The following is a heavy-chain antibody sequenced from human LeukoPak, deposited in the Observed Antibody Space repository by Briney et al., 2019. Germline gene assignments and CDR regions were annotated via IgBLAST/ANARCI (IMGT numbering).Heavy chain of an antibody. CDR2: IYYCGST. D-gene: IGHD3-22*01. V-gene: IGHV4-59*13. Sequence: SETLSLTCTVSSGSFSTEYWSWIRQPPGKGLEWIGYIYYCGSTNYNPSLKSRVTMSVDRSKKQISLNLRSVTAADTAVYYCARAHESSGEGAFDIWGQGTLVTVSS. CDR1: SGSFSTEY. CDR3: ARAHESSGEGAFDI. J-gene: IGHJ3*02.